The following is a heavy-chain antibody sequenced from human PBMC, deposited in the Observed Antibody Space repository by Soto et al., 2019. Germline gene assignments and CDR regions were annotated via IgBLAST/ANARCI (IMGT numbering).Heavy chain of an antibody. V-gene: IGHV3-15*07. CDR3: TTPHPIVLMVYAIPEVGMDV. J-gene: IGHJ6*02. D-gene: IGHD2-8*01. Sequence: GGSLRLSCAASGFTFSNAWMNWVRQAPGKGLEWVGRIKSKTDGGTTDYAAPVKGRFTISRDDSKNTLYLQMNSLTTEDTAVYYCTTPHPIVLMVYAIPEVGMDVWGQGTTVTVSS. CDR2: IKSKTDGGTT. CDR1: GFTFSNAW.